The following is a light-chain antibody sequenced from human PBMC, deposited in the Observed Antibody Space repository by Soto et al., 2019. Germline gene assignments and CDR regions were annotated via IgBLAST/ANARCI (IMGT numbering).Light chain of an antibody. CDR1: SIVTSN. Sequence: EIVMTQSPATLSVSPRERVTLSCRASSIVTSNLHRYQRQPGKAPRVLVYGAATRETGILARFSGSESGTEFTLTISSLQSEDFAVYYCQQYYNWPRTFGQGTKVDVK. J-gene: IGKJ1*01. V-gene: IGKV3-15*01. CDR2: GAA. CDR3: QQYYNWPRT.